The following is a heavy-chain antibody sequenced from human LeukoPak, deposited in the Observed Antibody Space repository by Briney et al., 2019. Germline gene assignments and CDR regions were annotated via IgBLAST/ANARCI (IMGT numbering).Heavy chain of an antibody. CDR3: ARGQLWFGESSDY. J-gene: IGHJ4*02. D-gene: IGHD3-10*01. Sequence: GGSLRLSCAASGLTFSSYWMHWVRPAPGNGLVWVSRINSDGSSTSYADSVKGRFTISRDNAKNTLYLQMNSLRAEDTAVYYCARGQLWFGESSDYWGQGTLVTVSS. CDR2: INSDGSST. CDR1: GLTFSSYW. V-gene: IGHV3-74*01.